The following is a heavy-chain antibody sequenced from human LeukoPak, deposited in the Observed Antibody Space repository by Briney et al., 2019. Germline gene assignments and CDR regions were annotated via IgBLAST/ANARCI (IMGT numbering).Heavy chain of an antibody. V-gene: IGHV3-21*01. J-gene: IGHJ6*03. CDR3: ASGSYGSGFYYFYYMDV. CDR1: GFTFSNYN. CDR2: ITSSGTYI. D-gene: IGHD3-10*01. Sequence: GGSLRLSCAASGFTFSNYNMNWVRQAPGKVLEWVSSITSSGTYIFYADSVKGRFTISRDNAKNSVSLQMNSLRAEDTAVYYCASGSYGSGFYYFYYMDVWGKGTTVTVSS.